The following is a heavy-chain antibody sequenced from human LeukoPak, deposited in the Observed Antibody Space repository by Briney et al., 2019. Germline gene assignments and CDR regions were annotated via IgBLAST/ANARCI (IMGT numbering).Heavy chain of an antibody. CDR1: GFTFSSYD. Sequence: GGSLTLSCAASGFTFSSYDMNWVRQAPGKGLEWVSYIGSNGSTIYYADSVKGRFTISRDNAKNSLYLQMNSLRAEDTAVYYCARDDCSTSCHYYYYYGMDVWGKGTTVTVSS. CDR2: IGSNGSTI. D-gene: IGHD2-2*01. V-gene: IGHV3-48*03. J-gene: IGHJ6*04. CDR3: ARDDCSTSCHYYYYYGMDV.